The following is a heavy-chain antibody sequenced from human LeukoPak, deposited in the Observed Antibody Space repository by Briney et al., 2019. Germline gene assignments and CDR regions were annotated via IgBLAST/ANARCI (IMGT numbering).Heavy chain of an antibody. V-gene: IGHV4-34*01. Sequence: SETLSLTCAVYGGSFSGYYWSWIRQPPGKGLEWIGEINHSGSTNYNPSLKSRVTISVDTSKNQFSLKLSSVTAADTAVYYCARGRIQLWYPWYFDYWGQGTLVTASS. CDR1: GGSFSGYY. CDR2: INHSGST. J-gene: IGHJ4*02. CDR3: ARGRIQLWYPWYFDY. D-gene: IGHD5-18*01.